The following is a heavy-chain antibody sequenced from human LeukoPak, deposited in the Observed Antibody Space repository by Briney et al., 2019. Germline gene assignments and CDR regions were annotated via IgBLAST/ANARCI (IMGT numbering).Heavy chain of an antibody. Sequence: GASVKVSCKASGYTFTSYDINWVRQATGQGLEWMGWMNPNSGGTNYAQKLQGRVTMTTDTSTSTAYMELRSLRSEDTAVYYCARGLGLIAARRGFDYWGQGTLVTVSS. CDR2: MNPNSGGT. V-gene: IGHV1-8*01. D-gene: IGHD6-6*01. CDR1: GYTFTSYD. CDR3: ARGLGLIAARRGFDY. J-gene: IGHJ4*02.